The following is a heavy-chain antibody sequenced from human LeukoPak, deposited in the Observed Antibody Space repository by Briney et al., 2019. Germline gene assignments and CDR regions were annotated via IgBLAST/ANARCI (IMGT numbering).Heavy chain of an antibody. Sequence: PSETLSLTCAVYGGSLSGYYWSWIRQPPGKGLEWIGEINHSGSTNYNPSLKSRVTISVDTSKNQFSLKLSSVTAADTAVYYCARVAIRDFAWGSYRSHFDYWGQGTLVTVSS. D-gene: IGHD3-16*02. CDR2: INHSGST. V-gene: IGHV4-34*01. CDR1: GGSLSGYY. J-gene: IGHJ4*02. CDR3: ARVAIRDFAWGSYRSHFDY.